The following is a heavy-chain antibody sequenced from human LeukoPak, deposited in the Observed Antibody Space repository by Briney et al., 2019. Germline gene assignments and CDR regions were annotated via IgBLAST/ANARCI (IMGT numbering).Heavy chain of an antibody. Sequence: SETLSLTCAVYGGSFSGYYWSWIRQPPGEGLEWIGEINHSGSTNYNPSLKSRVTISVDTSENQFSLKLSSVTAADTAVYFCARGPPTDYYDSSGFYYVFDYWGQGTLVTVSS. V-gene: IGHV4-34*01. D-gene: IGHD3-22*01. J-gene: IGHJ4*02. CDR3: ARGPPTDYYDSSGFYYVFDY. CDR1: GGSFSGYY. CDR2: INHSGST.